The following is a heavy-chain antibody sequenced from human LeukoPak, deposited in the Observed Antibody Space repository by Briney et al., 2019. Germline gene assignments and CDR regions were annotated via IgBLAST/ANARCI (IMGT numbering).Heavy chain of an antibody. V-gene: IGHV6-1*01. CDR3: ARTDYYGSGSFYDNWFDP. J-gene: IGHJ5*02. CDR1: GESVSSDRAA. D-gene: IGHD3-10*01. Sequence: SQTLSLTCAISGESVSSDRAAWTWIRQSPSRGLELLGRTYYRSKWYYDYPVSVRGRITINSDTAQNQFSLQLTSVTPEDTAVYYCARTDYYGSGSFYDNWFDPWGQGTLVTVSS. CDR2: TYYRSKWYY.